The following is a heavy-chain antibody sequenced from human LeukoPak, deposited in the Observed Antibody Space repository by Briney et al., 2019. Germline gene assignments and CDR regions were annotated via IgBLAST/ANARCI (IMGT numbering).Heavy chain of an antibody. CDR1: GFTFSSYG. J-gene: IGHJ6*04. CDR2: IWYDGSNK. V-gene: IGHV3-33*01. CDR3: ARDTGRGVALYGMDV. D-gene: IGHD3-10*01. Sequence: GRSLRLSCAASGFTFSSYGMHWVRQAPGKGLEWVEVIWYDGSNKYYADSVKGRFTISRDNSKNTLYLQMNSLRAEDTAVYYCARDTGRGVALYGMDVWGKGTTVTVSS.